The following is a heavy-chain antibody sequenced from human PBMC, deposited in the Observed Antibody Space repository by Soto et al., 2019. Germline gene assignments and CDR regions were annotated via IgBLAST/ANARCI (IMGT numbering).Heavy chain of an antibody. Sequence: GGSLRLSCAASGFTFSSYWMHWVRQAPGKGLVWVSRINSDGSSTSYADSVKGRFTISRDNAKNQFSLRVSSVTAADTAVYYCARARPGRYFVLEYWGLGTLVTVSS. CDR3: ARARPGRYFVLEY. V-gene: IGHV3-74*01. CDR2: INSDGSST. D-gene: IGHD3-9*01. J-gene: IGHJ4*02. CDR1: GFTFSSYW.